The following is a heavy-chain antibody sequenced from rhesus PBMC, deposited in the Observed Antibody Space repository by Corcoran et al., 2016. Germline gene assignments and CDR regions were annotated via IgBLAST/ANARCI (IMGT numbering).Heavy chain of an antibody. CDR3: ARLSSYYFDY. Sequence: QVQLQESGPGLVKPSETLSLTCAVSGGSISGGYGWSWIRQPPGKGLEWIGHIFDSIGSTYYNPSLKSRVTISRDTSKNQFFLKLSSVTAADTAVYYCARLSSYYFDYWGQGVLVTVSS. J-gene: IGHJ4*01. V-gene: IGHV4S7*01. CDR2: IFDSIGST. CDR1: GGSISGGYG.